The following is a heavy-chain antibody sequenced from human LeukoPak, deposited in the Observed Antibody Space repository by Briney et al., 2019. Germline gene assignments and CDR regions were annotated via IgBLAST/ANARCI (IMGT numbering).Heavy chain of an antibody. V-gene: IGHV4-34*01. D-gene: IGHD5-18*01. CDR2: INHSGST. J-gene: IGHJ3*02. CDR3: ARIPIQLWFSPAFDI. CDR1: GGSFSGYY. Sequence: SETLSLTCAVYGGSFSGYYWSWIRQPPGKGLEWIGEINHSGSTNYNPSLKSRVTISVDTSKNQFSLKLSSVTAADTAVYYCARIPIQLWFSPAFDIWGQGTMVTVSS.